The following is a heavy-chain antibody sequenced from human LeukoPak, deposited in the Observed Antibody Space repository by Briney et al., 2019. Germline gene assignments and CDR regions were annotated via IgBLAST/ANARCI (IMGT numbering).Heavy chain of an antibody. Sequence: SETLSLTCAVYGGSFSGYYWSWIRQPPGKGLEWIGEINHSGSTNYDPSLKSRVTISVDTSKNQFSLKLSSVTAAGTAVYYCARVRSITMVRGVIYYYYGMDVWGQGTTVTVSS. CDR1: GGSFSGYY. CDR3: ARVRSITMVRGVIYYYYGMDV. J-gene: IGHJ6*02. D-gene: IGHD3-10*01. CDR2: INHSGST. V-gene: IGHV4-34*01.